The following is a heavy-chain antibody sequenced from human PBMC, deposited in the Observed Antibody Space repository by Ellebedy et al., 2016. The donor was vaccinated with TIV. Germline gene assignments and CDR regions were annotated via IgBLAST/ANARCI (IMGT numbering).Heavy chain of an antibody. CDR1: GYTFTTYA. V-gene: IGHV1-3*01. CDR3: ARASYGPQAFDY. D-gene: IGHD5-18*01. Sequence: ASVKVSCKASGYTFTTYAMHWVRQAPGQRLEWMGWINAGNGNTKYSQKFQGRVTITRDTSANTAYMELSSLRSEDTAVYYCARASYGPQAFDYWGQGTLVTVSS. J-gene: IGHJ4*02. CDR2: INAGNGNT.